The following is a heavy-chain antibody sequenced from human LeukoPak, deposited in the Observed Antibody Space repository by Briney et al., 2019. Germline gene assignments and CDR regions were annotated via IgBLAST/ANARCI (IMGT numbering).Heavy chain of an antibody. Sequence: GGSLRLSCAASGFTFSSYAMSWVRQAPGKGLEWVSAISGSGGSTYYADSVKGRFTISRDNTKNTLYLQMNSLRAEDTAVYYCAKVGYYDSSGYSSPYYFDYWGQGTLVTVSS. CDR2: ISGSGGST. V-gene: IGHV3-23*01. CDR1: GFTFSSYA. D-gene: IGHD3-22*01. CDR3: AKVGYYDSSGYSSPYYFDY. J-gene: IGHJ4*02.